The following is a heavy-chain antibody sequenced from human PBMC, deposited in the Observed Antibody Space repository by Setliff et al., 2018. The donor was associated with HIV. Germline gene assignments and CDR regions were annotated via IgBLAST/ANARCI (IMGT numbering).Heavy chain of an antibody. D-gene: IGHD6-13*01. CDR1: GDSVSSNSAA. V-gene: IGHV6-1*01. J-gene: IGHJ5*02. CDR2: TYYRSKWYN. Sequence: SQTLSLTCAISGDSVSSNSAAWNWIRQSPSRGLEWLGRTYYRSKWYNDYAVSVKSRITINPDTSKNQFSLRLSSVTAADTAVYYCASSSWSLNWFDPWGQGTLVTVSS. CDR3: ASSSWSLNWFDP.